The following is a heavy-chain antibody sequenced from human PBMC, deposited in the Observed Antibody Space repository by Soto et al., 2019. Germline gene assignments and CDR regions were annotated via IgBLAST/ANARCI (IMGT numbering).Heavy chain of an antibody. Sequence: QVQLVESGGGVVQPGRSLRLSCAASGFTFSSYAMHWVRQAPGKGLEWVAVISYDGSNQYYADSVKGRFTSSRDNSKNTLYLQMNSLRAEDTAVYYCARDPGNSGAGGYGYYYGMDVWGQGTTVTVSS. CDR2: ISYDGSNQ. D-gene: IGHD3-10*01. J-gene: IGHJ6*02. CDR3: ARDPGNSGAGGYGYYYGMDV. V-gene: IGHV3-30-3*01. CDR1: GFTFSSYA.